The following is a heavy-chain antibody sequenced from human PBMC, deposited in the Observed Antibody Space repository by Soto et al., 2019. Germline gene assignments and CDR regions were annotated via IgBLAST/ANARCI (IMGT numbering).Heavy chain of an antibody. CDR2: IYYSGST. CDR1: GGSISSYY. CDR3: ARADSYYPDGMDV. J-gene: IGHJ6*02. V-gene: IGHV4-59*01. Sequence: QVQLQESGPGLVKPSETLSLTCTVSGGSISSYYWSWIRQPPGKGLEWIGYIYYSGSTNYNPSLLSRVTISVDTSKNQFSLKLSSVTAADTAVYYCARADSYYPDGMDVWGQGTTVTVSS. D-gene: IGHD3-10*01.